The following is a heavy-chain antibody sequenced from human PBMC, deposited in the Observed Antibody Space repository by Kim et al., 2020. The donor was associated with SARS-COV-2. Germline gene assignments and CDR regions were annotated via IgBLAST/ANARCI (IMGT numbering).Heavy chain of an antibody. CDR1: GFTFTSSA. V-gene: IGHV1-58*01. Sequence: SVKVSCKASGFTFTSSAVQWVRQARGQRLEWIGWIVVGSGNTNYAQKFQERVTITRDMSTSTAYMELSSLRSEDTAVYYCAADHGPGQGYYYYGMDVWGQGTTVTVSS. J-gene: IGHJ6*02. CDR2: IVVGSGNT. CDR3: AADHGPGQGYYYYGMDV.